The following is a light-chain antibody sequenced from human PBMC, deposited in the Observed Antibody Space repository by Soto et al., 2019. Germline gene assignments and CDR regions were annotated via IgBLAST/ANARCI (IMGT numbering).Light chain of an antibody. J-gene: IGKJ1*01. V-gene: IGKV3-20*01. Sequence: EMGWTQSPGTLSLSPGERATLSCRASQSVRSSYLAWYQQKPGQAPRPLIYGASSRAIGIPDRFSGSGSGTDFTLTISRLEPEDFAVYYCQQYGSSPWTFGHGTKVDIK. CDR1: QSVRSSY. CDR3: QQYGSSPWT. CDR2: GAS.